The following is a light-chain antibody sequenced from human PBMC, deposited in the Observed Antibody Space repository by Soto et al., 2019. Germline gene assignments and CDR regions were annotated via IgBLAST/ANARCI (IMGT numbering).Light chain of an antibody. Sequence: QSALTQPASVSGSPGQSIAISCTGTSSDVGGYNSVSWYQQHPGKAPKLMIYDVTNRPSGVSNRFSGSKSGNTASLTISGLQAEDEADYFCSSYSSGGTYVFGTGTQLTVL. CDR3: SSYSSGGTYV. V-gene: IGLV2-14*01. J-gene: IGLJ6*01. CDR1: SSDVGGYNS. CDR2: DVT.